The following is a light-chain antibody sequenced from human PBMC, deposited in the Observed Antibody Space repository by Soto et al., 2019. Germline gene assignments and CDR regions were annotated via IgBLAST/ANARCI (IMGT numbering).Light chain of an antibody. CDR2: AVS. J-gene: IGKJ1*01. CDR1: QSVGVH. Sequence: DIQMTQSASSLSASVGDRVTITCRASQSVGVHLNWYQQKPGKAPKFLIYAVSALQSGVTSRFSGSGSGTEFTLTISSLQPVDSATYYCQQSFDTPNTFGQGTRVEIK. V-gene: IGKV1-39*01. CDR3: QQSFDTPNT.